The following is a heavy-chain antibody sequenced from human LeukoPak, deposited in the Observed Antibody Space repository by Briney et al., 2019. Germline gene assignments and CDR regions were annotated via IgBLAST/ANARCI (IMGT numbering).Heavy chain of an antibody. CDR1: GFTFSSYW. V-gene: IGHV3-7*01. CDR2: IKQDGSEK. CDR3: ARVEISYYDSSGYYYENYYYYMDV. J-gene: IGHJ6*03. D-gene: IGHD3-22*01. Sequence: GGSLRLSCAASGFTFSSYWMSWVRQAPGKGLEWVANIKQDGSEKYYVDSVKGRFTISRDNAKNSLYLQMNSLRAEDTAVYYCARVEISYYDSSGYYYENYYYYMDVWGKGTTVTISS.